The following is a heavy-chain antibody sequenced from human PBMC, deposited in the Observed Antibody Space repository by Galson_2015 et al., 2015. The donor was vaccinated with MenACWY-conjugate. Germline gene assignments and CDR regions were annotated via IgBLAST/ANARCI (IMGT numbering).Heavy chain of an antibody. D-gene: IGHD3/OR15-3a*01. CDR3: AKVIYGARYYFEH. V-gene: IGHV3-23*01. CDR2: VDRGGGRT. CDR1: GFDFDDYA. J-gene: IGHJ4*02. Sequence: SLRLSCAASGFDFDDYAMSWVRQAPGKGLQWVAGVDRGGGRTYYTDPVRGRFTISRDNSKNTLDLQMDSLRVEDTAVYYCAKVIYGARYYFEHWGQGSLVIVTS.